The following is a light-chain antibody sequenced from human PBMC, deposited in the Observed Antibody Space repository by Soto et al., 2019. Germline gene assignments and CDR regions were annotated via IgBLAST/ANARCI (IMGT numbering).Light chain of an antibody. CDR3: QQYGNSPLLT. J-gene: IGKJ4*01. CDR1: QSVSNSY. CDR2: GAS. Sequence: EIVLTQSPGTLSLSPGQRATLSCRASQSVSNSYLAWYQQKPGQAPRLLISGASSRAAGIPDRFSGSGSGTEFTLTISRLEPEDFAVYYCQQYGNSPLLTFGRGTKVEIK. V-gene: IGKV3-20*01.